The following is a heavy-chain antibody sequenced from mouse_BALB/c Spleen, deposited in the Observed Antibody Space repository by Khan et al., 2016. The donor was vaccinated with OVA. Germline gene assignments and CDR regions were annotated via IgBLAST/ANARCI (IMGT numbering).Heavy chain of an antibody. CDR1: GYSITSDYA. Sequence: VQLKESGPGLVKPSQSLSLTCTVTGYSITSDYAWNWIRQFPGNKLEWMGYISYSGRTSYNPSLKSRISITRDTSKNQFFLQLNSGTTEDTATYYCARSVTITTVVATDFDYWGQGTTLTVSS. CDR2: ISYSGRT. D-gene: IGHD1-1*01. V-gene: IGHV3-2*02. J-gene: IGHJ2*01. CDR3: ARSVTITTVVATDFDY.